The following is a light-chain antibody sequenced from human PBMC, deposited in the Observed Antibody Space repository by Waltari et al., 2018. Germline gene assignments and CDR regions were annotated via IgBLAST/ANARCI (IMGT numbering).Light chain of an antibody. CDR3: CSYSRSGTFL. CDR2: EDT. J-gene: IGLJ1*01. V-gene: IGLV2-23*01. CDR1: SSDVGNSNV. Sequence: QSVLTQPASVSGSPGQSIPISCTGPSSDVGNSNVVPWYLQDPGKVPKLLIYEDTMRPSGVSNRFSGSKSVNTAFLTVAGLRTEDEGDYYCCSYSRSGTFLFGTGTRVTVL.